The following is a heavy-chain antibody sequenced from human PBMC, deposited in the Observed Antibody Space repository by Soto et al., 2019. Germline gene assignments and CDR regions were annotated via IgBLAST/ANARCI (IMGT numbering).Heavy chain of an antibody. D-gene: IGHD3-10*01. Sequence: GSLRLSCAASGFTVSSNYMSWVRQAPGKGLEWVSVIYSGGSTYYADSVKGRFTISRENSKNTVYLQMNSLRAEDTAIYYCAKEPVGSGNHDYWGQGTQVTVSS. CDR1: GFTVSSNY. J-gene: IGHJ4*02. CDR3: AKEPVGSGNHDY. CDR2: IYSGGST. V-gene: IGHV3-66*01.